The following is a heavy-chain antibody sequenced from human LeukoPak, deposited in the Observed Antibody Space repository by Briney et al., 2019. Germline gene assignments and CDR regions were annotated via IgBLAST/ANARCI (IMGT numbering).Heavy chain of an antibody. CDR1: GFTFSSYG. CDR3: ARVFGSGGLNWFDP. CDR2: ISSSSSYI. V-gene: IGHV3-21*01. D-gene: IGHD2-15*01. J-gene: IGHJ5*02. Sequence: GRSLRLSCAASGFTFSSYGMHRVRQAPGKGLEWVSSISSSSSYIYYADSVKGRFTISRDNAKNSLYLQMNSLRAEDTAVYYCARVFGSGGLNWFDPWGQGTLVTVSS.